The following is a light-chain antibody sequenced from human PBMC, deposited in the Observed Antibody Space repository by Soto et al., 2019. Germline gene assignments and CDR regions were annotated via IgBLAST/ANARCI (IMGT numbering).Light chain of an antibody. CDR3: QQYKDWRT. Sequence: IVMTQSPATLSVSPGERATLSCRASQTIDNKLAWYQQRPGQAPRLLIYGASIRATGIPARFSGSGYGTEFTLTISGLQSEDFGVYYCQQYKDWRTFGRGTNVDI. CDR2: GAS. J-gene: IGKJ1*01. V-gene: IGKV3-15*01. CDR1: QTIDNK.